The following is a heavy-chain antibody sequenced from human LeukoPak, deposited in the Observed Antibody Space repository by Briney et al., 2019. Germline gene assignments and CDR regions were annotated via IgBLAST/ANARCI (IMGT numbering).Heavy chain of an antibody. D-gene: IGHD1-26*01. CDR2: IHYSGTT. V-gene: IGHV4-59*07. J-gene: IGHJ4*02. CDR3: AVGGSFHADIDY. Sequence: PSDTLSLPCTLSGGSNSRYYWSWIPQPPGKGLEWIVYIHYSGTTNYNPTLKSRVTISGDTSKNQFSLRLSSVTAADTAVYYCAVGGSFHADIDYWGQGTLVTVSS. CDR1: GGSNSRYY.